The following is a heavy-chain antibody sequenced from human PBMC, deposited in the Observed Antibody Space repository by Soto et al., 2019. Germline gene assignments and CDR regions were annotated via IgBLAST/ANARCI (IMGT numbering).Heavy chain of an antibody. D-gene: IGHD3-22*01. V-gene: IGHV2-5*02. CDR1: GFSLTTESVG. CDR3: AHLTYFGVGGYYRYFDY. J-gene: IGHJ4*02. Sequence: QITLKESGPTLVKPTQTLTLTCTFSGFSLTTESVGVGWIRQPPGKALEWVALIYGDDDKRRNPSLNSRLIITKDTSKNQVVLKMSNLAPVDTGTYYCAHLTYFGVGGYYRYFDYWGQGILVTVSS. CDR2: IYGDDDK.